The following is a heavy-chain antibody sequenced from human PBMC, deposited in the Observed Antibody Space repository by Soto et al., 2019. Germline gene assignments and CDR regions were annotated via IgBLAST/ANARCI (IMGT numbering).Heavy chain of an antibody. V-gene: IGHV3-33*01. D-gene: IGHD4-17*01. Sequence: GGSLRLSCAASGFTFSSYGMHWVRQAPGKGLEWVAVIWYDGSNKYYADSVKGRSTISRDNSKNTLYLQMNSLRAEDTAVYYCARDGLTTVTTYYYYYMDVWGKGTTVTVSS. CDR2: IWYDGSNK. CDR3: ARDGLTTVTTYYYYYMDV. J-gene: IGHJ6*03. CDR1: GFTFSSYG.